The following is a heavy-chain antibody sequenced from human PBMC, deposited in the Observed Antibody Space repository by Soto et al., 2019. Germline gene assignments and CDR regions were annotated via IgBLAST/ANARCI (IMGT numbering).Heavy chain of an antibody. J-gene: IGHJ3*02. D-gene: IGHD3-22*01. Sequence: QVQLQESGPGLVKPSQTLSLTCTVSGGSISSGGYYWSWIRQHPGKGLEWIGYIYYSGSTYYNPSPQSRVTISVDTSKNHFSLKLSSVTAADTAVYYCASYYDSSGYLDAFDIWGQGTMVTVSS. CDR3: ASYYDSSGYLDAFDI. V-gene: IGHV4-31*03. CDR1: GGSISSGGYY. CDR2: IYYSGST.